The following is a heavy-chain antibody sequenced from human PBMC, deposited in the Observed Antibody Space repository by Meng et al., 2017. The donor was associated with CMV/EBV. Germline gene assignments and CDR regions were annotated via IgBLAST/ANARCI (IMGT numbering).Heavy chain of an antibody. Sequence: SETLSLTCTASGGSISRYYWTWIRQPPGKGLEWIGYIYYSGSTNYNPSLKSRVTISVDTSKNQFSLKLSSVTAADTAVYYCARDLGQNWRGDYGMDVWGQGTTVTVSS. V-gene: IGHV4-59*01. D-gene: IGHD1-1*01. CDR3: ARDLGQNWRGDYGMDV. CDR1: GGSISRYY. J-gene: IGHJ6*02. CDR2: IYYSGST.